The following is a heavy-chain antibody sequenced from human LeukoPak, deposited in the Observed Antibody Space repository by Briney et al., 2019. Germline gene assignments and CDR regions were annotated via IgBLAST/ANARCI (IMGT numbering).Heavy chain of an antibody. CDR2: ISGSGDIT. V-gene: IGHV3-23*01. J-gene: IGHJ4*02. CDR1: GFTFSAYV. Sequence: GGSLRLSCAASGFTFSAYVMSWVRQAPGKGLEWVSSISGSGDITYYADSVKGRFTISRDNSRNTLHLRMNSLRAEDTAVYYCARTSNYWSPYFDYWGQGALVTVSS. D-gene: IGHD1-1*01. CDR3: ARTSNYWSPYFDY.